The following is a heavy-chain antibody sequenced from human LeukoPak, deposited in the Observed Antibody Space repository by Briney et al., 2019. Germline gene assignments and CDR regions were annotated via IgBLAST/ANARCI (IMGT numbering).Heavy chain of an antibody. D-gene: IGHD2-2*01. Sequence: SETLSLTCTVSGGSISSYYWSWIRQPPGKGLEWIGYIYYSGSTNYNPSLKSRVTISVDTSKNQFSLKLSSVTAADTAVYYCARSSTSGYYYYYYGMDVWGQGTTATVSS. J-gene: IGHJ6*02. CDR3: ARSSTSGYYYYYYGMDV. CDR2: IYYSGST. V-gene: IGHV4-59*08. CDR1: GGSISSYY.